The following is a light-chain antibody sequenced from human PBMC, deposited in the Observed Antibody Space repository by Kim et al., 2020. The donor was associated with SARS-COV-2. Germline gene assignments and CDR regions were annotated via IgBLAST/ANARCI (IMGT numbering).Light chain of an antibody. CDR2: GAS. Sequence: AFVGDRVTITCRASQGISSYLAWYQQKPGKAPKLLIQGASTLESGVPSRFSGSGSGTEFTLTISSLQPEDFATYSCQQLITYPRTFGQGTKVDIK. CDR1: QGISSY. CDR3: QQLITYPRT. V-gene: IGKV1-9*01. J-gene: IGKJ1*01.